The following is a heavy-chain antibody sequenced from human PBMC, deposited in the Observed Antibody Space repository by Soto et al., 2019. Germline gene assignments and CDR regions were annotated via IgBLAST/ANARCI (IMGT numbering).Heavy chain of an antibody. Sequence: SETRSITCTVCGGCISGYYLSWIRQPPGRGLEWIGYTYYTESTYYNPSLNSRVAISVDTSKNQFSLKVTSVTAADTAVYYCARHRNWKVDYWGQGTLVTVSS. CDR3: ARHRNWKVDY. CDR1: GGCISGYY. D-gene: IGHD1-1*01. CDR2: TYYTEST. V-gene: IGHV4-59*08. J-gene: IGHJ4*02.